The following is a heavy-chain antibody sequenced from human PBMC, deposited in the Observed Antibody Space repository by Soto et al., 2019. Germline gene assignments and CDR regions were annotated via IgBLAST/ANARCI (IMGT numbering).Heavy chain of an antibody. V-gene: IGHV1-58*01. Sequence: QMQLVQSGPEVKKPGTSVKVSCKASGFTFTNSAVQWVRQARGQRLEWIGWIVVGSGNTNYAQNFQATVPLTRDMPTSTAYMDLSSLRSEATAVYYSAAGWLRFLESFPQPYSGMDVWSQGTTVTVSS. CDR3: AAGWLRFLESFPQPYSGMDV. D-gene: IGHD3-3*01. CDR2: IVVGSGNT. CDR1: GFTFTNSA. J-gene: IGHJ6*02.